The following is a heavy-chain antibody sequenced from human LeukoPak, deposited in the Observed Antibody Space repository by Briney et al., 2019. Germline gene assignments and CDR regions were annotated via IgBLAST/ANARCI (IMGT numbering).Heavy chain of an antibody. D-gene: IGHD6-19*01. CDR3: AREGSSGWYNYYYYGMDV. CDR2: IYYSGST. CDR1: GGSISSGGYY. Sequence: SETLSLTCTVSGGSISSGGYYWSWIRQYPGKGLEWIGYIYYSGSTYYNPSLKSRVTISVDTSKNQFSLKLSSVTAADTAVYYCAREGSSGWYNYYYYGMDVWGQGTTVTVSS. V-gene: IGHV4-31*03. J-gene: IGHJ6*02.